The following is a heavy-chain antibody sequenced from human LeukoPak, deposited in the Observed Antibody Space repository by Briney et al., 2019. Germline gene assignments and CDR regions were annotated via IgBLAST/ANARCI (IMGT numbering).Heavy chain of an antibody. CDR1: GFTLSDHY. CDR2: IRNKANSYAT. D-gene: IGHD2-2*01. V-gene: IGHV3-72*01. Sequence: GGSLRLSCATSGFTLSDHYIDWVRQAPGKGLEWVGRIRNKANSYATEYAASVKGRFTISRDAPQNSLYLQMNSLKTEDTAVYYCARSYCSSTNCYGLDYFDYWGQGTLVTVSS. CDR3: ARSYCSSTNCYGLDYFDY. J-gene: IGHJ4*02.